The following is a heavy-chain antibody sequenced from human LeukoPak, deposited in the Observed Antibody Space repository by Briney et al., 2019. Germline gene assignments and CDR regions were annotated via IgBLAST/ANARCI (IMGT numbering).Heavy chain of an antibody. CDR1: GGSFSGYY. CDR2: INHSGST. CDR3: ARDHRAFDAFDI. V-gene: IGHV4-34*01. Sequence: SETLSLTCAVYGGSFSGYYWSWIRQPPGKGLEWIGEINHSGSTNYNPSLKSRVTISVDTSKNQFSLKLSSVTAADTAVYYCARDHRAFDAFDIWGQGTMVTVSS. J-gene: IGHJ3*02.